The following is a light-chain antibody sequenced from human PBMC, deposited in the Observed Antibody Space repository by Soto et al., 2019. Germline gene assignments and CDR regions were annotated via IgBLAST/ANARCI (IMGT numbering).Light chain of an antibody. J-gene: IGLJ1*01. CDR1: SSNIGNNY. CDR2: ENN. V-gene: IGLV1-51*02. Sequence: QSALTQPPSVSAAPGQKVTISCSGSSSNIGNNYVSWYQQLPGTAPKLLIYENNKRPSGIPDRFSGSKSGTSATLGITGLQTGDEVNYYCATWDNSLSAYVFGTGTKLTV. CDR3: ATWDNSLSAYV.